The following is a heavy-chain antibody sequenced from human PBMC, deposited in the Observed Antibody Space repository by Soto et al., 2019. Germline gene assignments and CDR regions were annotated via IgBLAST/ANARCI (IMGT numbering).Heavy chain of an antibody. CDR3: ARDKVGATLFDY. J-gene: IGHJ4*02. CDR2: INAGNGNT. Sequence: QVQLVQSGAEEKQPGASVKVSCKASGYTFTSYAMHWVRQAPGQRLEWMGWINAGNGNTKYSQKFQGRVTITRDTSASTAYMELSSLRSEDTAVYYCARDKVGATLFDYWGQGTLVTVSS. CDR1: GYTFTSYA. D-gene: IGHD1-26*01. V-gene: IGHV1-3*05.